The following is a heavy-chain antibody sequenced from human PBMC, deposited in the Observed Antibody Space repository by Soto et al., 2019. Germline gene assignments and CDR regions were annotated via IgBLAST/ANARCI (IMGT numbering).Heavy chain of an antibody. V-gene: IGHV1-69*01. CDR1: GVTFSSFA. CDR3: ARSTGSGFRPGTHRFNWFDH. D-gene: IGHD5-12*01. J-gene: IGHJ5*02. CDR2: IIPIFRTP. Sequence: QVQLVQSGAEVKQPGSSVKVSCQASGVTFSSFAISWVRQAPGQGLEWMGGIIPIFRTPNYAQNFQGRVTITADESTSSVYMELSRLRSEDTAVYYCARSTGSGFRPGTHRFNWFDHWGQGTLVTVSS.